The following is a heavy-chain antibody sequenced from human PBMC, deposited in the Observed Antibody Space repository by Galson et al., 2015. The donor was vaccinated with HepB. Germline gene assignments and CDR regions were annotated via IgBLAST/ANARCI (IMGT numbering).Heavy chain of an antibody. Sequence: SVKVSCKVSGYTLTELSLHWVRQAPGKGLEWMGGFDPEDGETIYAQKFQGRVTMTEDTSTDTAYMELSSLRSEDTAVYYCATVPLITMVRGVFDFDYWGQGTLVTVSS. J-gene: IGHJ4*02. CDR1: GYTLTELS. CDR3: ATVPLITMVRGVFDFDY. V-gene: IGHV1-24*01. D-gene: IGHD3-10*01. CDR2: FDPEDGET.